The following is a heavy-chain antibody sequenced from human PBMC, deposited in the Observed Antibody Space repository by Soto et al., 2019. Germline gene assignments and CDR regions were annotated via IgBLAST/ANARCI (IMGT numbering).Heavy chain of an antibody. Sequence: GGSLRLSCAASGFTFSSYWMHWVRQAPGKGLVWVSRINSDGSSTSYADSVKGRFTISRDNAKNTLYLQMNSLRAEDTAVYYCARVLTAYYIYSYYGMDVWGQGTTVTVSS. CDR3: ARVLTAYYIYSYYGMDV. CDR1: GFTFSSYW. CDR2: INSDGSST. V-gene: IGHV3-74*01. J-gene: IGHJ6*02. D-gene: IGHD3-9*01.